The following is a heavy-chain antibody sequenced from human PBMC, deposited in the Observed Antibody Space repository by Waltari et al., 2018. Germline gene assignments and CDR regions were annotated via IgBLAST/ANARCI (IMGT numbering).Heavy chain of an antibody. CDR1: GFNFNIYG. J-gene: IGHJ4*01. V-gene: IGHV3-30*02. CDR3: AREDIVSETQWRGNQYRGNSGYDL. D-gene: IGHD5-12*01. Sequence: QVFLVESGGGVVQPGDSLRLSCVSSGFNFNIYGMHWVRPAPGKGLEWVAFTRFDGINKHYADSVKGRFTISRDNTKNTLYLQMNSLRGEDSAMYYCAREDIVSETQWRGNQYRGNSGYDLWGQGTLVSVSS. CDR2: TRFDGINK.